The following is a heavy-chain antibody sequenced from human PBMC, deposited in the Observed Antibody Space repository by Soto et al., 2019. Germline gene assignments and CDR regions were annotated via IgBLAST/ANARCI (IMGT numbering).Heavy chain of an antibody. J-gene: IGHJ5*02. Sequence: GGSLRLSCAASGFTFSSYWMHWVRQAPGKGLVWVSRINSDGSSTSYADSVKGRFTISRDNAKNTLYLQMNSLRAEDTAVYYCARSYDFWSGYYRNWFDPLGQGTLVTVSS. V-gene: IGHV3-74*01. CDR1: GFTFSSYW. D-gene: IGHD3-3*01. CDR2: INSDGSST. CDR3: ARSYDFWSGYYRNWFDP.